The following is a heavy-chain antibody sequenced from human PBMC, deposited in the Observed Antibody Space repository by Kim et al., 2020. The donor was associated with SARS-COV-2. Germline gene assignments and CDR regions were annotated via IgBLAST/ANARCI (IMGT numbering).Heavy chain of an antibody. V-gene: IGHV1-58*01. Sequence: SVKVSCKASGFTFTSSAVQWVRQARGQRLEWIGWIVVGSGNTNYAQKFQERVTITRDMSTSTAHMELSSLRSEDTAVYYCAADSPYYYDSSGYPTPPVYGGQGTLVTVSS. CDR2: IVVGSGNT. J-gene: IGHJ4*02. CDR1: GFTFTSSA. CDR3: AADSPYYYDSSGYPTPPVY. D-gene: IGHD3-22*01.